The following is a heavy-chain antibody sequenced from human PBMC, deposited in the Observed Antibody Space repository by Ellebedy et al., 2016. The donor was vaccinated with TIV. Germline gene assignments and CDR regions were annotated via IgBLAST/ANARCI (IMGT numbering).Heavy chain of an antibody. CDR1: GFIFSSYG. J-gene: IGHJ4*02. D-gene: IGHD3-10*01. Sequence: GESLKISCAASGFIFSSYGMHWVRQAPRKGLEWVAFIRYDGTNKFYADSVKGRFTISTHNSRNTLYLQMTNLRTEDTAVYYCAKGSFPFGDKSERIYSFQYWGQGTLVTVSS. V-gene: IGHV3-30*02. CDR3: AKGSFPFGDKSERIYSFQY. CDR2: IRYDGTNK.